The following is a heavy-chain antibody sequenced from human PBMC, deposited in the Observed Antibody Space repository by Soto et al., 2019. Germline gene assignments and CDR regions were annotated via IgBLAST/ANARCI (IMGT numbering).Heavy chain of an antibody. J-gene: IGHJ4*02. Sequence: QVQLVESGGGVVQPGRSLRLSSAASGFTFSSYAMHWVRQAPGKGLEWVAVISYDGSNKYYADSVKGRFTISRDNSKNTLYLQMNSLRAEDTAVYYCARDDYCGGDCYSLGDYWGQGTLVTVSS. CDR1: GFTFSSYA. CDR2: ISYDGSNK. V-gene: IGHV3-30-3*01. CDR3: ARDDYCGGDCYSLGDY. D-gene: IGHD2-21*02.